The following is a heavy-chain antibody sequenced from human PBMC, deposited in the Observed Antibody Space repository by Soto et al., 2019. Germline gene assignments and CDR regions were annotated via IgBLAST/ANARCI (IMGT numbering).Heavy chain of an antibody. D-gene: IGHD1-1*01. V-gene: IGHV3-23*01. CDR3: AKFLLRAPGELSDY. CDR1: GFTFSSYA. J-gene: IGHJ4*02. CDR2: ISGSGGST. Sequence: GGSLRLSCAASGFTFSSYAMSWVRQAPGKGLEWVSAISGSGGSTYYADSVKGRFTISRDNSKNTLYLQMNSLRAEDTAVYYCAKFLLRAPGELSDYWGQGTLVTVSS.